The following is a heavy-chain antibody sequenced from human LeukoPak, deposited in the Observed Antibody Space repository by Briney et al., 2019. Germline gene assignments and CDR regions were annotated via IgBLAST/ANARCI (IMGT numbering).Heavy chain of an antibody. CDR3: ARGEWELEGYYYYMDV. Sequence: PGGSLRLSCAASGFTFSSYEMNWVRQAPGKGLEWVSYISSSGSTIYYADSVKGRFTISRDNAKNSLYLQMNSLRAEDTAVYYCARGEWELEGYYYYMDVWGKGTTVTVSS. D-gene: IGHD1-26*01. CDR1: GFTFSSYE. CDR2: ISSSGSTI. V-gene: IGHV3-48*03. J-gene: IGHJ6*03.